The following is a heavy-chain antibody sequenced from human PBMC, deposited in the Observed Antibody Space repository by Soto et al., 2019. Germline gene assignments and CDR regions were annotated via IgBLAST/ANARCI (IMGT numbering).Heavy chain of an antibody. CDR2: IIPIFGTA. Sequence: QVQLVQSGAEVKKPGSSVKVSCKASGGTFSSYAISWVRQAPGQGLEWMGGIIPIFGTANYAQKFQGRVTITADESTSTAYMELSSLRSEDTAVYYCARDHTAAPYYYYYGMYVWGQGTTVTVSS. V-gene: IGHV1-69*01. CDR1: GGTFSSYA. D-gene: IGHD2-2*01. J-gene: IGHJ6*02. CDR3: ARDHTAAPYYYYYGMYV.